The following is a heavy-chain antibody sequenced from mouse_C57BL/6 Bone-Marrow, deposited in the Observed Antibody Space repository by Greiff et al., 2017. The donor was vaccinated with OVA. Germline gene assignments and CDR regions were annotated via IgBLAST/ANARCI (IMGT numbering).Heavy chain of an antibody. V-gene: IGHV1-81*01. D-gene: IGHD1-1*01. J-gene: IGHJ2*01. CDR1: GYTFTSSG. CDR2: IYPRSGNT. CDR3: ASPPFFYYGSSPYYFDY. Sequence: QVQLQQSGAELARPGASVKLSCKASGYTFTSSGISWVKQRTGQGLEWIGEIYPRSGNTYYNEKFKGKATLTADKSSSTAYMELRSLTSEDSAVYFCASPPFFYYGSSPYYFDYWGQGTTLTVSS.